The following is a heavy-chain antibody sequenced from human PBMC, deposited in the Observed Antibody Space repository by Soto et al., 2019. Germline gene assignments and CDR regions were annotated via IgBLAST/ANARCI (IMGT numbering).Heavy chain of an antibody. CDR3: AGSNYYYDSSNYGMDV. J-gene: IGHJ6*02. Sequence: PGESLRISCRGSGYSFTSYWIGWVRQMPGKGLEWMGIIYPGDSDTRYSPSFQGQVTISADKSISTAYLQWSSLKASDTAMYYCAGSNYYYDSSNYGMDVWGQGTTVTVSS. CDR1: GYSFTSYW. D-gene: IGHD3-22*01. V-gene: IGHV5-51*01. CDR2: IYPGDSDT.